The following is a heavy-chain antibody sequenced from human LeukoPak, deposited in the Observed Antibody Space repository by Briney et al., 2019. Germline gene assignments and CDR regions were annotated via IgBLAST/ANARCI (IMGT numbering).Heavy chain of an antibody. V-gene: IGHV4-38-2*02. D-gene: IGHD3-10*01. CDR1: GYSIRNGYN. Sequence: SETLSLTCTVSGYSIRNGYNWGWIRLSPGKGLEWLGNIYQSGSTYDNPSLKSRVTLSIDTSKNQFSLKLSSVTAADTAVYYCAREGLNMVRGVIPKEAWGWFDPWGQGTLVTVSS. CDR2: IYQSGST. CDR3: AREGLNMVRGVIPKEAWGWFDP. J-gene: IGHJ5*02.